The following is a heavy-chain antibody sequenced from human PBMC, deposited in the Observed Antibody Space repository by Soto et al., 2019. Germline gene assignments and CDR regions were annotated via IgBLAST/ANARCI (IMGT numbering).Heavy chain of an antibody. CDR1: GGSIINCC. CDR3: ARDASSGGMDV. CDR2: ISYTGST. D-gene: IGHD3-10*01. Sequence: SETLSLTCTVSGGSIINCCWSWVRQCPGKGLEWMAYISYTGSTNYNPSLKSRGTISVDTSKNQFSLNLTSGTAADSAVYYCARDASSGGMDVWGQGTTVTVSS. V-gene: IGHV4-59*01. J-gene: IGHJ6*02.